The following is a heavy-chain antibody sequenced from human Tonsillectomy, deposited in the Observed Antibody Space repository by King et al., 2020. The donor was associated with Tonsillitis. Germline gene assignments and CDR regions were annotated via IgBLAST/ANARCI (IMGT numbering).Heavy chain of an antibody. CDR2: ISSSSSYI. J-gene: IGHJ5*02. CDR1: GFTFSSYS. D-gene: IGHD3-3*01. V-gene: IGHV3-21*01. Sequence: VQLVESGGGLVKPGGSLRLSCAASGFTFSSYSMNWVRQAPGKGLEWVSSISSSSSYIYYADSVKGRFTISRDNAKNSLYLQMNSLRAEDTAVYYCARVLDSGFWTPESWFDPWGQGTLVTVSS. CDR3: ARVLDSGFWTPESWFDP.